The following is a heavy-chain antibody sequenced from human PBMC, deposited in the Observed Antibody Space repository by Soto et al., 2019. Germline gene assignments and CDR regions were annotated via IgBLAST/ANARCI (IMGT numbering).Heavy chain of an antibody. V-gene: IGHV4-34*01. Sequence: NPSETLSLTCAVYGGSFSCYYWSWIRQPPGKGLEWIGEINHSGSTNYNPSLKSRVTISVDTSKNKFSLKLSSVTAADTAVYYCARGSRSYSPSYYYGMEVWGKGTTVTVSS. CDR1: GGSFSCYY. CDR2: INHSGST. D-gene: IGHD1-26*01. CDR3: ARGSRSYSPSYYYGMEV. J-gene: IGHJ6*04.